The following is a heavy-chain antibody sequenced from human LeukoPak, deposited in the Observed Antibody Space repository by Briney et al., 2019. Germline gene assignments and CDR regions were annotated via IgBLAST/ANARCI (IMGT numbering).Heavy chain of an antibody. J-gene: IGHJ4*02. CDR2: IYYSGST. D-gene: IGHD6-6*01. CDR1: GGSISSYY. CDR3: AREGGIAARPFDY. V-gene: IGHV4-59*01. Sequence: SETLSLTYTVSGGSISSYYWSWIRQPPGKGLEWIGYIYYSGSTNYNPSLKSRVTISVDTSKNQFSLKLSSVTAADTAVYYCAREGGIAARPFDYWGQGTLVTVSS.